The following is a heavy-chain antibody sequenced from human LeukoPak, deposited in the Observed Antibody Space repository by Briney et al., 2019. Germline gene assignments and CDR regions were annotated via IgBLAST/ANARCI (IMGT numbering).Heavy chain of an antibody. D-gene: IGHD2-8*02. V-gene: IGHV3-74*01. CDR3: TRVQAGRSGLMDV. J-gene: IGHJ6*02. CDR2: IGPDGTGI. Sequence: PGGSLRLSCAASGFSLSGYWMHWVRQAPGQGLVWVSRIGPDGTGITYADSVKGRFTISRDIAKNTVYLQMNSLRAEDAALYYCTRVQAGRSGLMDVWGRGTTVTVSS. CDR1: GFSLSGYW.